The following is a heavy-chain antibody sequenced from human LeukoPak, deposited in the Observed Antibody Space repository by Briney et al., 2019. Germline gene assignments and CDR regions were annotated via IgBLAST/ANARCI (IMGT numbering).Heavy chain of an antibody. J-gene: IGHJ6*03. Sequence: ASVKVSCKASGYTFTGFYIHWVRQAPGQGLEWMGWINPDTGGTKYLPKFQGRVAMTRDTSINTAFIELSRLNSDDTATYYCAKTKYPLRSAFFHHMDVWGKGTAVTVSS. CDR3: AKTKYPLRSAFFHHMDV. D-gene: IGHD1-1*01. CDR1: GYTFTGFY. CDR2: INPDTGGT. V-gene: IGHV1-2*02.